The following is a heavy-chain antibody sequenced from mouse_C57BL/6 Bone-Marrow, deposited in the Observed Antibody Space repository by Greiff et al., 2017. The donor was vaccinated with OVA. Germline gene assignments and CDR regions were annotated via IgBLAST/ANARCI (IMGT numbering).Heavy chain of an antibody. D-gene: IGHD2-4*01. CDR1: GFNIKDYY. Sequence: VQLQQSGAELVKPGASVKLSCTASGFNIKDYYMHWVKQRTEQGLEWIGRIDPEDGDTKYAPKFQGKATITADTSSNTAYLQLSSLTSEDTAVYYCARSDDYDRNWYFDVWGTGTTVTVSS. CDR2: IDPEDGDT. V-gene: IGHV14-2*01. CDR3: ARSDDYDRNWYFDV. J-gene: IGHJ1*03.